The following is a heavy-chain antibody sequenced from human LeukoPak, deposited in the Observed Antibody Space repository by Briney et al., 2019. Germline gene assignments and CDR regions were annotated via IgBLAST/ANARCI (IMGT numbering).Heavy chain of an antibody. CDR3: ARGYCTNGVCYIGPLDY. CDR1: GGSISSYY. CDR2: IYYSGST. Sequence: SETLSLTCTVSGGSISSYYWSWIRQPPGKGLEWIGYIYYSGSTNYNPSLTSRVTISVDTSKNQFSLKLSSVTAADTAVYYCARGYCTNGVCYIGPLDYWGQGTLVTVSS. D-gene: IGHD2-8*01. J-gene: IGHJ4*02. V-gene: IGHV4-59*01.